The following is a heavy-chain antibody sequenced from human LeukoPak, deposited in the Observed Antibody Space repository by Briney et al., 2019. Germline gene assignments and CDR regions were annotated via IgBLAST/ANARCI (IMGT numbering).Heavy chain of an antibody. V-gene: IGHV3-53*01. CDR3: ASSARNYYDSSGQLY. J-gene: IGHJ4*02. CDR2: IYSGGST. CDR1: EFTVSSNY. Sequence: PGGSLRLSCAASEFTVSSNYMSWVRQAPGKGLEWVSVIYSGGSTYYADSVKGRFTIPRDNSKNTLYLQMNSLRAEDTAVYYCASSARNYYDSSGQLYWGQGTLVTVSS. D-gene: IGHD3-22*01.